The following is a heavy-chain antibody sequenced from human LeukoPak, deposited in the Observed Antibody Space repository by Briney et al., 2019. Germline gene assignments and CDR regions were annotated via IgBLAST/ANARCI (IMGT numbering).Heavy chain of an antibody. V-gene: IGHV3-30*02. Sequence: GGSLRLSCAASGFTFSSYGMHWVRQAPGKGLEWVAFIRYDGSNKYYADSVKGRFTISRDNSKNTLYLQMNSLRAEDTAVYYCAKDRSGAYYDILTGYPLPDYWGQGTLVTVSS. D-gene: IGHD3-9*01. CDR3: AKDRSGAYYDILTGYPLPDY. CDR1: GFTFSSYG. CDR2: IRYDGSNK. J-gene: IGHJ4*02.